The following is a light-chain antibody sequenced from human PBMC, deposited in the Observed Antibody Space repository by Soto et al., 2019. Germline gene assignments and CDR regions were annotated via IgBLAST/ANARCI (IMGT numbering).Light chain of an antibody. V-gene: IGLV2-14*01. CDR1: SSDVGGYNY. Sequence: QSALTQPASVSGSPGQSITIPCTGTSSDVGGYNYVSWYQQYPGKAPKLIIYEVTNRPSGISDRFSGSKSGNTASLTISGLQAEDEADYYCSSYSSGSTQVGFGGGTKLTVL. CDR3: SSYSSGSTQVG. J-gene: IGLJ2*01. CDR2: EVT.